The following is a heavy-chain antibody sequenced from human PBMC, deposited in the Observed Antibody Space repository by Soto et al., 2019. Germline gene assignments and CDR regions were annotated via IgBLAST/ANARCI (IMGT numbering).Heavy chain of an antibody. CDR1: GGSISSYY. V-gene: IGHV4-59*01. CDR2: IYYSGST. CDR3: ARNYAVPAAFSNWFDP. J-gene: IGHJ5*02. Sequence: SETLSLTCTVSGGSISSYYWSWIRQPPGKGLEWIGYIYYSGSTNYNPSLKSRVTISVDTSKNQFSLKLSSVTAADTAVYYCARNYAVPAAFSNWFDPWGQGTLVTVSS. D-gene: IGHD2-2*01.